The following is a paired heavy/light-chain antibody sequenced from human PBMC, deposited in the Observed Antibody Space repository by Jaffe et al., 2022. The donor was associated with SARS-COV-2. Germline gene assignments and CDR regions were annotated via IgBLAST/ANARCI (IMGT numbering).Light chain of an antibody. J-gene: IGLJ3*02. CDR2: DVT. Sequence: QSALTQPASVSGSPGQSITISCTGTSSDVGGYNYVSWFQHYPGKVPKLMIYDVTNRPSGVSNRFSGSKSGNTASLTISGLQAEDEADYYCTSYTSSSSWVFGGGTKLTVL. V-gene: IGLV2-14*03. CDR3: TSYTSSSSWV. CDR1: SSDVGGYNY.
Heavy chain of an antibody. CDR2: IYTSGST. J-gene: IGHJ4*02. CDR3: ARRVGGTSNFAY. V-gene: IGHV4-61*02. Sequence: QVQLQESGPGLVNPSQTLSLTCTVSGGSISSGTYYWSWIRQPAGKGLEWIGQIYTSGSTTYNPSLKSRVTISIDTSTNQFSLKMSSVTAADTAVYYCARRVGGTSNFAYWGQGTLVTVSS. CDR1: GGSISSGTYY. D-gene: IGHD1-26*01.